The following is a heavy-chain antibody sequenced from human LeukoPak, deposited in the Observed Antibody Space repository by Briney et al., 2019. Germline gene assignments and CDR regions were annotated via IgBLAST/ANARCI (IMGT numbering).Heavy chain of an antibody. CDR1: GGSISSSSYY. V-gene: IGHV4-39*01. D-gene: IGHD3-10*01. Sequence: SETLSLTCTVSGGSISSSSYYWGWIRQPPGKRLEWIGSIYYSWSTYYNPSLKSRVTISVDTSKNQFSLKLSSVTAADTAVYYCARQITMVRGVTVTDWFDPWGQGTLVTVSS. CDR2: IYYSWST. CDR3: ARQITMVRGVTVTDWFDP. J-gene: IGHJ5*02.